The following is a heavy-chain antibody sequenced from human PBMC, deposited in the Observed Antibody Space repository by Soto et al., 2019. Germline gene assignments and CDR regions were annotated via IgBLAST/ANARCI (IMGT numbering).Heavy chain of an antibody. CDR3: ARDSSSSAPDNWFDP. CDR1: GFTFSSYW. CDR2: INSDGSST. J-gene: IGHJ5*02. V-gene: IGHV3-74*01. Sequence: GGSLRLSCAASGFTFSSYWMHWVRQAPGKGLVWVSRINSDGSSTSYADSVKGRFTISRDNAKNTLYLQMNSLRAEDTAVYYCARDSSSSAPDNWFDPWGQGTLVTV. D-gene: IGHD6-6*01.